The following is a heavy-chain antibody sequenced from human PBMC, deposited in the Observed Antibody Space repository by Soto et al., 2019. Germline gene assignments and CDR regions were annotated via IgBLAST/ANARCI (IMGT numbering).Heavy chain of an antibody. CDR2: IIPIFGTA. J-gene: IGHJ6*02. CDR3: ARDSITAAGHYYYGMDV. Sequence: QVQLVQSGAEVKKPGSSVKVSCKASGGIFSSYAISWVRQAPGQGLEWMGGIIPIFGTANYAQKFQGRVMITADESTRTAYMELSSLRSEDTAVYYCARDSITAAGHYYYGMDVWGQGTTVTVSS. D-gene: IGHD6-13*01. V-gene: IGHV1-69*12. CDR1: GGIFSSYA.